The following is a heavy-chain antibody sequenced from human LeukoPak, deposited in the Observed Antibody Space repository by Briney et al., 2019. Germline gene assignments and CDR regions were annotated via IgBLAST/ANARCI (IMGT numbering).Heavy chain of an antibody. Sequence: PGGSLRLSCTASGFTFSDFGMHWVRQAPGKGLEWVAFIQYDGAKDCYADSVRGRFTVSRDNSKNTMYLQMNGLSADDSALYYCAKDQAGGWGQGTLVTVSS. D-gene: IGHD6-19*01. V-gene: IGHV3-30*02. CDR1: GFTFSDFG. CDR2: IQYDGAKD. CDR3: AKDQAGG. J-gene: IGHJ4*02.